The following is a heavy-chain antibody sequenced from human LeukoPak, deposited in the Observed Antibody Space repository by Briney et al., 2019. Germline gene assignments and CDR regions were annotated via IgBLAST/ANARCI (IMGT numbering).Heavy chain of an antibody. V-gene: IGHV1-24*01. CDR2: LDPEDGET. CDR3: LGLLPDFDY. Sequence: GASVKVSCKVSGYTLTELSMHWVRQAPGKGLEWMGGLDPEDGETIYAQKFQGKVTMTEDTSTDTAYMELSSLRSEDTAVYYCLGLLPDFDYWGQGTLVTVSS. CDR1: GYTLTELS. D-gene: IGHD3-22*01. J-gene: IGHJ4*02.